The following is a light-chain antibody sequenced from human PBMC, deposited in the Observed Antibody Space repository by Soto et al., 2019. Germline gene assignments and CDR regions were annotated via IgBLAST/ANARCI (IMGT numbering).Light chain of an antibody. V-gene: IGKV3-20*01. Sequence: EIVLTQSPGTLSLSPGERATLSCRASQSVSSNYLAWYQQTPGQAPRLLIYGASSRATGIPDRFSGSASGPDFTLPISRLETEDFAVYYCQQYGSSPQTFGRGTKVEIK. J-gene: IGKJ1*01. CDR1: QSVSSNY. CDR2: GAS. CDR3: QQYGSSPQT.